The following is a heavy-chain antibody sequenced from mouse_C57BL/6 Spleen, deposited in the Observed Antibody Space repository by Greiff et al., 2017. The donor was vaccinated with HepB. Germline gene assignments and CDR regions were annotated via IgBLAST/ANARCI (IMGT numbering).Heavy chain of an antibody. CDR2: IYWDDDK. Sequence: QVTLKVSGPGILQSSQTLSLTCSFSGFSLSTSGMGVSWIRQPSGKGLEWLAHIYWDDDKRYNPSLKSRLTISKDTSRNQVFLKITSVDTADTATYYCARGIYYDYDVDWYFDVWGTGTTVTVSS. D-gene: IGHD2-4*01. CDR3: ARGIYYDYDVDWYFDV. CDR1: GFSLSTSGMG. V-gene: IGHV8-12*01. J-gene: IGHJ1*03.